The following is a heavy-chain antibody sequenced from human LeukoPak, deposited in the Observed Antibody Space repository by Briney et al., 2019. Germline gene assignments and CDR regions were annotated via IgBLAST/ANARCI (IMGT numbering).Heavy chain of an antibody. D-gene: IGHD1-26*01. CDR1: GFTFGNYA. J-gene: IGHJ4*02. V-gene: IGHV3-23*01. CDR3: AKDVGAVRDFDY. CDR2: VSGSGTTT. Sequence: PGGSLRLSCAASGFTFGNYAMSWVRQAPGKGLEWVSGVSGSGTTTYYADSVKGRFTISRDNSKNTLFLQMNSLRAEDTAVYYCAKDVGAVRDFDYWGQGTLVTVSS.